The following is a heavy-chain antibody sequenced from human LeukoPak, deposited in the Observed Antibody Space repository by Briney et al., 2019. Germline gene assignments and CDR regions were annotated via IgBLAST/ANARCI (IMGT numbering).Heavy chain of an antibody. J-gene: IGHJ6*02. CDR1: GGSFSGYY. CDR3: ARGPRYFDWLLAMDV. V-gene: IGHV4-34*01. D-gene: IGHD3-9*01. Sequence: SETLSLTCAVYGGSFSGYYWSWLRQPPGKGLEWIGEINHSGSTNYNPSLKSRVTISVDTSKNQFSLKLSSVTAADTAVYYCARGPRYFDWLLAMDVWGQGTTVTVSS. CDR2: INHSGST.